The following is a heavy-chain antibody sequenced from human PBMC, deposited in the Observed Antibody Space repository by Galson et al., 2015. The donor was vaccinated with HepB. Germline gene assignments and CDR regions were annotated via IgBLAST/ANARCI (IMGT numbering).Heavy chain of an antibody. CDR1: GGTFSSYA. J-gene: IGHJ6*03. D-gene: IGHD6-6*01. CDR2: IIPMLGKA. Sequence: SVKVSCKASGGTFSSYAINWMRQAPGQGLEWMGGIIPMLGKADYAQKFQGRVTITADRSTNTAYMELSSLRSEDTALYFCASIPARTSYYFYYMDVWGTGTTVTVSS. V-gene: IGHV1-69*10. CDR3: ASIPARTSYYFYYMDV.